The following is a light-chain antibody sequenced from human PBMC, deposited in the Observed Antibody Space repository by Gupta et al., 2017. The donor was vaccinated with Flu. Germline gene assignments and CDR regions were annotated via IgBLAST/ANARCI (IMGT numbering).Light chain of an antibody. CDR2: EVS. CDR3: MQSTQYPRT. Sequence: DTVMTQTPLSLSVTPGQRASISCRSSQSLLHSGGRTHLCWYLQKPGQPPQLLIYEVSNRFSGVADRFSGSGSGTDFTLKISRVEAEDVGVYYCMQSTQYPRTFGQGTKLEIK. J-gene: IGKJ2*01. V-gene: IGKV2D-29*01. CDR1: QSLLHSGGRTH.